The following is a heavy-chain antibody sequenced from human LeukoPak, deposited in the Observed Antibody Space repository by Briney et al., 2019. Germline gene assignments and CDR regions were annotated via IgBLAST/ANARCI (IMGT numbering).Heavy chain of an antibody. Sequence: PSETLSLTCTVSGGSISSNNYYWGWIRQSPGKGLEWIGSIYYSGSIYYNPSLESRVTISLDTSKNQFSLKLSSVTAADTAVYFCAGGGWSFDAFDFWGQGTTVTVSS. CDR2: IYYSGSI. CDR1: GGSISSNNYY. D-gene: IGHD6-19*01. CDR3: AGGGWSFDAFDF. V-gene: IGHV4-39*07. J-gene: IGHJ3*01.